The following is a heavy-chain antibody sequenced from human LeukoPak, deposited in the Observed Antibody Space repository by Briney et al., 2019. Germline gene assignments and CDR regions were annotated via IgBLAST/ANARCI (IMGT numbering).Heavy chain of an antibody. V-gene: IGHV4-39*07. CDR1: GGSMSSGDYY. J-gene: IGHJ4*02. D-gene: IGHD6-6*01. CDR3: VRETSSSAHY. CDR2: ISYSGRT. Sequence: SETLSLTCTVSGGSMSSGDYYWAWVRQPPGKGLEWNGSISYSGRTFYNPSLTSRVAISIDASKSQFSLSLSSVTAADTAVYYCVRETSSSAHYWGQGTLVTVSS.